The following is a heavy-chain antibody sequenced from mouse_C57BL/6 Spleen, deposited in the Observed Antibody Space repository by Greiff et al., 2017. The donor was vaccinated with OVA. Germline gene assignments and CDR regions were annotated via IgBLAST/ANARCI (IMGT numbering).Heavy chain of an antibody. J-gene: IGHJ1*03. V-gene: IGHV1-80*01. CDR2: IYPGDGDT. CDR3: ARGGLGQWYFDV. CDR1: GYAFSSYW. D-gene: IGHD3-3*01. Sequence: VQRVESGAELVKPGASVKISCKASGYAFSSYWMNWVKQRPGKGLEWIGQIYPGDGDTNYNGKFKGKATLTADKSSSTAYMQLSSLTSEDSAVYFCARGGLGQWYFDVWGTGTTVTVSS.